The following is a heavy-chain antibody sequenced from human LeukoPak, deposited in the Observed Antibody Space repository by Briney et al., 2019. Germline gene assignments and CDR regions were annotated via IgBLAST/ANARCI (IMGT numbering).Heavy chain of an antibody. CDR3: ARDSHIAAGTFDY. D-gene: IGHD6-13*01. CDR2: IIPIFGTA. Sequence: SVKVSCKASGGTFSSYAISWVRQAPGQGLEWMGGIIPIFGTANYAQKFHGRVTITTDESTSTAYMELSSLRSEDTAVYYCARDSHIAAGTFDYWGQGTLVTVSS. CDR1: GGTFSSYA. V-gene: IGHV1-69*05. J-gene: IGHJ4*02.